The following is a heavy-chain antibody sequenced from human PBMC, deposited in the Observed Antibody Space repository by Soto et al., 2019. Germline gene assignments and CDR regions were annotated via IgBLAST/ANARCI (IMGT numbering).Heavy chain of an antibody. Sequence: QVQLQESGPGLVKPSETLSLTCTVSGGSISSYYWSWIRQPPGKGLEWIGYIYYNGSTKYNPSLKSRVTISVDTSKNQFSLKLSSVPAADTAVYYCARRYGSCFDYWGPGNPGHRLL. CDR2: IYYNGST. J-gene: IGHJ4*02. V-gene: IGHV4-59*08. D-gene: IGHD5-18*01. CDR3: ARRYGSCFDY. CDR1: GGSISSYY.